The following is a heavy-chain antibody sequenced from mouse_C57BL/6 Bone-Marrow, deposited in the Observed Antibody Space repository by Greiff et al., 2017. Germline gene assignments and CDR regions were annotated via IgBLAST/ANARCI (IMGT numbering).Heavy chain of an antibody. V-gene: IGHV6-6*01. J-gene: IGHJ2*01. CDR3: TRVGSSYYFDY. D-gene: IGHD1-1*01. CDR2: IRNKANNHAT. CDR1: GFTFSDAW. Sequence: EVQLVESGGGLVQPGGSMKLSCAASGFTFSDAWMDWVRQSPEKGLEWVAEIRNKANNHATYYAESVKGRFTISRDDSKSSVYLQMNSLRAEDTGIYYCTRVGSSYYFDYWGQGTTLTVSS.